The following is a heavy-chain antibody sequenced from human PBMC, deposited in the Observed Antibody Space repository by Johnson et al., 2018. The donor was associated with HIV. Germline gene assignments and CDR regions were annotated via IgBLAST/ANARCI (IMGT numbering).Heavy chain of an antibody. J-gene: IGHJ3*02. D-gene: IGHD5-12*01. CDR1: GFTFSSYA. Sequence: VQLVESGGGVVQPGRSLRLSCVASGFTFSSYAMHWVRQAPGKGLEWVAVISYDGSNKYYADSVTGRFTISRDNSKNTLYLQMNSLRAEDTAVYYCARDHSGYDSVTAAFDIWGQGTMVTVSS. V-gene: IGHV3-30-3*01. CDR2: ISYDGSNK. CDR3: ARDHSGYDSVTAAFDI.